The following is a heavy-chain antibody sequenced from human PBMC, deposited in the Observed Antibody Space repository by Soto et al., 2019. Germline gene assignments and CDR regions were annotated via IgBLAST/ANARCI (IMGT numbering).Heavy chain of an antibody. J-gene: IGHJ4*02. Sequence: GGSLRLSCAASGFTFSSYWTSWVRQAPGKGLEWVANIKQDGSEKYYVDSVKGRFTISRDNAKNSLYLQMNSLRAEDTAVYYCARASSGWYPGGGDYWGQGTLVTVSS. CDR3: ARASSGWYPGGGDY. CDR1: GFTFSSYW. CDR2: IKQDGSEK. V-gene: IGHV3-7*01. D-gene: IGHD6-19*01.